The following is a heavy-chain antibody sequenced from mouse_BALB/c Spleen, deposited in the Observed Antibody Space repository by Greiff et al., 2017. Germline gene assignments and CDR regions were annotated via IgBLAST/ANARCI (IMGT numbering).Heavy chain of an antibody. V-gene: IGHV5-4*02. CDR3: ARDSY. Sequence: EVQRVESGGGLVKPGGSLKLSCAASGFTFSDYYMYWVRQTPEERLEWVATISDGGSYTYYPDSVKGRFTISRDNAKNNLYLQMSSLKSEDTAMYYCARDSYWGQGTSVTVSS. CDR2: ISDGGSYT. CDR1: GFTFSDYY. J-gene: IGHJ4*01.